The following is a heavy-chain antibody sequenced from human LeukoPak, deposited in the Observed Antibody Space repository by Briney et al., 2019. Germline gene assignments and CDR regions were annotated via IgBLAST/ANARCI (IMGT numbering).Heavy chain of an antibody. D-gene: IGHD4-17*01. V-gene: IGHV4-59*08. Sequence: PSETLSLTCTVSGGSISSYYWSWIRQPPGKGLEWIGYIYHSGSTNYNPSLKSRVTISVDTSKNQFSLKLSSVTAADTAVYYCARSYGDYHFDYWGQGTLVTVSS. CDR2: IYHSGST. CDR3: ARSYGDYHFDY. J-gene: IGHJ4*02. CDR1: GGSISSYY.